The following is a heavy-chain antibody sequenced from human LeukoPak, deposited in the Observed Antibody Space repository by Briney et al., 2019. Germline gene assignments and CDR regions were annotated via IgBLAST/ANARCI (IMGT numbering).Heavy chain of an antibody. Sequence: SETLSLTCTVSGDSISSYYWSWIRQPAGKGLEWIGRIYTSGSTNYNPSLKSRVTISVDKSKNQFSLKLSSVTAADTAVYYCARDTTHYYGSGSYLNWFDPWGQGTLVTVSS. D-gene: IGHD3-10*01. CDR2: IYTSGST. CDR3: ARDTTHYYGSGSYLNWFDP. V-gene: IGHV4-4*07. J-gene: IGHJ5*02. CDR1: GDSISSYY.